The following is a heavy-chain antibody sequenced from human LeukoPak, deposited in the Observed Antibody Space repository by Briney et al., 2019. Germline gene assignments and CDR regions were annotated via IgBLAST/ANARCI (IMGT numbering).Heavy chain of an antibody. CDR3: ARDADWAFDI. CDR2: IRSDSST. J-gene: IGHJ3*02. D-gene: IGHD2-21*01. CDR1: GFTFSAHL. Sequence: AGDSLPLSCAPSGFTFSAHLVSWVRQARGEGLGWVSYIRSDSSTYYADSVRGRFTISRDNAKNSLYLQMNSLRAEDTAVYYCARDADWAFDIGGQETLVTVSS. V-gene: IGHV3-69-1*02.